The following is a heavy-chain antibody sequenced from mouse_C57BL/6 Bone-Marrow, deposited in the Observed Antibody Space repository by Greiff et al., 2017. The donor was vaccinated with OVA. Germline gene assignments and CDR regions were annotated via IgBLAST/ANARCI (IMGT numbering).Heavy chain of an antibody. Sequence: QVQLQQPGAELVRPGPSVKLSCKASGYTFTSYWMHWVKQRPGQGLEWIGVIDPSDSYTNYNQQFKGKATLTVDTSSSTAYIQLSSLTSEDSAVYYCARGITTVVATNWYFDVWGTGTTVTVSS. CDR2: IDPSDSYT. CDR1: GYTFTSYW. V-gene: IGHV1-59*01. J-gene: IGHJ1*03. CDR3: ARGITTVVATNWYFDV. D-gene: IGHD1-1*01.